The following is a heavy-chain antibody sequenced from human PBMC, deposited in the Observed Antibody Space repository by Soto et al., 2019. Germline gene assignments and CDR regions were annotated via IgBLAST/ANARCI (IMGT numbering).Heavy chain of an antibody. V-gene: IGHV3-30-3*01. Sequence: PGGSLRLSCAASGFTFSSYAMHWVRQAPGKGLEWVAVISYDGGNKYYADSVKGRFTISRDNSKNTLYLQMNSLRAEDTAVYYCARGHDYGDYGFDYWGQGTLVTVSS. CDR2: ISYDGGNK. J-gene: IGHJ4*02. CDR3: ARGHDYGDYGFDY. D-gene: IGHD4-17*01. CDR1: GFTFSSYA.